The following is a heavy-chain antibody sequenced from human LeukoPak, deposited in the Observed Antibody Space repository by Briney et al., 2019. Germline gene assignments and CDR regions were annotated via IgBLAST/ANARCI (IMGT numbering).Heavy chain of an antibody. J-gene: IGHJ4*02. CDR2: ISSSSSYI. CDR3: VAYCSSTSCYGQYFDY. Sequence: GGSLRLSCAASGFTFSRDWMHWVRHAPGKGLVWVSSISSSSSYIYCADSVKGRFTISRDNAKNSLYLQMNSLRAEDTAVYYCVAYCSSTSCYGQYFDYWGQGTLVTVSS. CDR1: GFTFSRDW. D-gene: IGHD2-2*01. V-gene: IGHV3-21*01.